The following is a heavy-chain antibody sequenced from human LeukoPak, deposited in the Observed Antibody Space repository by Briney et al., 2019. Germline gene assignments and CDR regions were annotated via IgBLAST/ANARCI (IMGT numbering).Heavy chain of an antibody. CDR3: ARERGPNCNKDCLFDP. V-gene: IGHV4-59*01. J-gene: IGHJ5*02. Sequence: SETLSLTCTVSGASISSYYWAWIRQPPGKGLEWIGYTYYAGDTYYNPSLRSRVIISLDTSKNQFSLNLNSATAADTAVYYCARERGPNCNKDCLFDPWDQGTLVTVSS. CDR1: GASISSYY. D-gene: IGHD2/OR15-2a*01. CDR2: TYYAGDT.